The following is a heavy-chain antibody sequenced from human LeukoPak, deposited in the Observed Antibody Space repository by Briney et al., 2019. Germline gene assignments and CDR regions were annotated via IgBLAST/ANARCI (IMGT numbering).Heavy chain of an antibody. J-gene: IGHJ6*04. Sequence: SVTVSLKASLYTFTNYDISWVRQPTAKELEWMGLMNSNSGNTGYPKKFQGRVTITTNTSISTAYMEPSSPGSEGTAGYSFSTGPPDTCRSDVGGEGTTLTVSS. D-gene: IGHD5-18*01. CDR1: LYTFTNYD. CDR3: STGPPDTCRSDV. V-gene: IGHV1-8*01. CDR2: MNSNSGNT.